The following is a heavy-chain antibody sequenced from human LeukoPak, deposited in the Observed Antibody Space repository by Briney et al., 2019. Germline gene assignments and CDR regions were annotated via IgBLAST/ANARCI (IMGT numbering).Heavy chain of an antibody. D-gene: IGHD5-12*01. CDR1: GDSVTRGDSY. V-gene: IGHV4-61*02. CDR3: AREYSH. CDR2: IYTSGST. Sequence: SETLSLTCSVSGDSVTRGDSYWTWIRQPAGRGLEWIGLIYTSGSTKYNPSLKSRITMSLDTSKNQISLQLNSVTAADTAVYYCAREYSHWGQGTLVTVSS. J-gene: IGHJ4*02.